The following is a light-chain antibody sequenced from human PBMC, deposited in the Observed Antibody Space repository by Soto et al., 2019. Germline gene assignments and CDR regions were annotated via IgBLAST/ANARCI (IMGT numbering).Light chain of an antibody. CDR3: LLSYWGVFNWG. CDR1: TGAVTSGHY. Sequence: QAVVTQEPSLPVSPGGTVTLTCGSRTGAVTSGHYPYWFQQKPGQAPRTLIYDTSNKHSWTPARFSGSLLGGKAALTLLGAQPEDYAEYYYLLSYWGVFNWGFGGGTQLTVL. CDR2: DTS. J-gene: IGLJ3*02. V-gene: IGLV7-46*02.